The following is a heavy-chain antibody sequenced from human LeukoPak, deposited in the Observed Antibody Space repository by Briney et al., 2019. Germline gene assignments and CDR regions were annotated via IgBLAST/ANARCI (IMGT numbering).Heavy chain of an antibody. CDR2: IYYSGST. J-gene: IGHJ3*02. D-gene: IGHD1-26*01. CDR1: GGSISSSSYY. CDR3: ARDRWGANAFDI. Sequence: SETLSLTCTVSGGSISSSSYYWGWIRQPPGKGLEWIGSIYYSGSTYYNPSLKSRVTISVDTSKNQFSLKLSSVTAADTAVYYCARDRWGANAFDIWGQGTMVTVSS. V-gene: IGHV4-39*07.